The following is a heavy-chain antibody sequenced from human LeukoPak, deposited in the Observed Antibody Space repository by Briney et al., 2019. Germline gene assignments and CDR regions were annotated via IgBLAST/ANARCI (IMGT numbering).Heavy chain of an antibody. V-gene: IGHV3-48*01. D-gene: IGHD5-12*01. CDR1: GFTFSIYS. CDR3: ARINGYSDFF. Sequence: GGSLRLSCEASGFTFSIYSMNWVRQAPGKGLEWVSYIYSSSSIIHYADSVKGRFTISRDNAKNSLYLQMNSLRAEDTAVYYCARINGYSDFFWGQGTLVTVSS. CDR2: IYSSSSII. J-gene: IGHJ4*02.